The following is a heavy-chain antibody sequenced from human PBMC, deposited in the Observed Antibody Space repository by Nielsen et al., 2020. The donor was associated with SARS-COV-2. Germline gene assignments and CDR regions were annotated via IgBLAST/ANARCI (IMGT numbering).Heavy chain of an antibody. V-gene: IGHV4-39*01. CDR2: IYYDGNT. Sequence: GSLRLSCTVSGASISRTTYYWGWIRQPPGKGLEWIGSIYYDGNTYYNPSLKSRVTISVDTSKDQFSLKLRSVTAADTAMYYCARRGGTYLLGGDFQHWGQGALVTVSS. D-gene: IGHD1-26*01. CDR1: GASISRTTYY. J-gene: IGHJ1*01. CDR3: ARRGGTYLLGGDFQH.